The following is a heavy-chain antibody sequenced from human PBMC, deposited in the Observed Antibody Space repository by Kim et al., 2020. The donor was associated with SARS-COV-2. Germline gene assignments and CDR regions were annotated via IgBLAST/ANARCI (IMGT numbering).Heavy chain of an antibody. D-gene: IGHD1-26*01. Sequence: GGSLRLSCAASGFTFSSYGMHWVRQAPGKGLEWVAVISYDGSNKYYADSVKGRFTISRDNSKNTLYLQMNSLRAEDTAVYYCAKESGGRADWGQGTLVTVSS. V-gene: IGHV3-30*18. CDR1: GFTFSSYG. CDR3: AKESGGRAD. J-gene: IGHJ4*02. CDR2: ISYDGSNK.